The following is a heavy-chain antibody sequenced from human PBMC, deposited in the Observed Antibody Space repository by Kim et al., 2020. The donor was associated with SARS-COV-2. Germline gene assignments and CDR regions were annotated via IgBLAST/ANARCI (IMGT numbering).Heavy chain of an antibody. V-gene: IGHV3-23*01. CDR2: T. D-gene: IGHD2-21*02. Sequence: TSYAASVTGRFTISRDNSKNTLYLQRNSLGAEDPAVYYCANPRGGVTDFWGQGTLVTVSS. CDR3: ANPRGGVTDF. J-gene: IGHJ4*02.